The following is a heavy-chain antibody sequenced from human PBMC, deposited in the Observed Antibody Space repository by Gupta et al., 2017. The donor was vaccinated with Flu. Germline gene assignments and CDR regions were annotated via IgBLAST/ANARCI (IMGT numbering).Heavy chain of an antibody. CDR3: ARDLWNYPYYNMDV. D-gene: IGHD1-7*01. CDR2: IGSSTSTT. J-gene: IGHJ6*02. Sequence: QAPGKGLEWVSYIGSSTSTTYYADSVKGRFTISRDNAKNSLYLHMNGLRAEDTAVYFCARDLWNYPYYNMDVWGQGTTVTVSS. V-gene: IGHV3-48*01.